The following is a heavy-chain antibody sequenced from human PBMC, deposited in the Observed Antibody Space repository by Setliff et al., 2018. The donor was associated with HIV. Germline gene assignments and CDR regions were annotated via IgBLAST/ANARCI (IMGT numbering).Heavy chain of an antibody. D-gene: IGHD3-10*01. CDR2: IYHSGIT. J-gene: IGHJ5*02. Sequence: KASETLSLTCAVSGYSISIGYYWGWIRQAPGKGLEWIGNIYHSGITYYNPSLKSRVTISVDTSKNQFSLRLSSVTAADTAVYYCARAFGSGSYRWFDPWGQGTPVTVSS. V-gene: IGHV4-38-2*01. CDR1: GYSISIGYY. CDR3: ARAFGSGSYRWFDP.